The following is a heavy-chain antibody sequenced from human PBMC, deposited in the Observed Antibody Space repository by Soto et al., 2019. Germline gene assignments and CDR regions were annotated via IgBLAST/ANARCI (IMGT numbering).Heavy chain of an antibody. CDR2: INHSGST. CDR1: GGSFSGYY. D-gene: IGHD2-15*01. Sequence: PSETLSLTCAVYGGSFSGYYWSWIRQPPGKGLEWIGEINHSGSTNYNPSLKSRVTISVDTSKNQFSLKLSSVTAADTAVYYCARGRVVVVAALDYWGQGTL. J-gene: IGHJ4*02. V-gene: IGHV4-34*01. CDR3: ARGRVVVVAALDY.